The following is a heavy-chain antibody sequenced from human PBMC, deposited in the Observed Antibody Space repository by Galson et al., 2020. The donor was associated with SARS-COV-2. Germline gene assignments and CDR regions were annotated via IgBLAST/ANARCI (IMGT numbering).Heavy chain of an antibody. CDR2: ISFDGNNK. CDR1: GFIFSNYA. CDR3: ARDLHDYADY. Sequence: GESLKISCAASGFIFSNYAMHWVRQAPGKGLEWVALISFDGNNKFHVDSVKDRFTISRDNSKNTLYLQMNSLRDEDTAVYYCARDLHDYADYWGQGTLVTVSS. V-gene: IGHV3-30-3*01. J-gene: IGHJ4*02.